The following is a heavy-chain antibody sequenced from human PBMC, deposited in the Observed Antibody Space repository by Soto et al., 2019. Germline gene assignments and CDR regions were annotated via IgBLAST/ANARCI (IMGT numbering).Heavy chain of an antibody. CDR2: ISGSGGST. D-gene: IGHD5-18*01. J-gene: IGHJ4*02. CDR1: GFTFSSYA. Sequence: GGSLRLSCAVAGFTFSSYAMNWVRQAPGKGLEWVSGISGSGGSTYHADSVKGRLTISRGNSKNTLYLQMNSLRAEDTAVYYCAKGHGYGFDYWGQGTLVTVSS. V-gene: IGHV3-23*01. CDR3: AKGHGYGFDY.